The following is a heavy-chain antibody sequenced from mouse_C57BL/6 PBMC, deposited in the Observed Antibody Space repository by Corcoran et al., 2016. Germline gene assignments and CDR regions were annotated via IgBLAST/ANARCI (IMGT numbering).Heavy chain of an antibody. CDR1: GYTFTTYG. V-gene: IGHV9-3*01. J-gene: IGHJ2*01. CDR3: ARAPITTVVAPSFDY. D-gene: IGHD1-1*01. Sequence: QIQLVQSGPELKKPGETVKISCKASGYTFTTYGMSWVKQAPGKGLKWMGWINTYSGVPTYADDFKGRFAFSLETSASTAYLQINNLKNEDTATYFCARAPITTVVAPSFDYWGQGTTLTVSS. CDR2: INTYSGVP.